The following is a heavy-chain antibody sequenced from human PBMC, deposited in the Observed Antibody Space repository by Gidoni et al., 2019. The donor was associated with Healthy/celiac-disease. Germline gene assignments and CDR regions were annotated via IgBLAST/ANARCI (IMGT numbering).Heavy chain of an antibody. Sequence: EVQLVESGGGLVQPGGSLRLSCAASGFTFSSYERNRVRQAPGKGLEWVSYISSSGITIYYADSVKGRFTISRDNAKNSLYLQMNSLRAEDTAVYYCARSGYSSGWYGYYYYYGMDVWGQGTTVTVSS. J-gene: IGHJ6*02. CDR1: GFTFSSYE. CDR3: ARSGYSSGWYGYYYYYGMDV. CDR2: ISSSGITI. D-gene: IGHD6-19*01. V-gene: IGHV3-48*03.